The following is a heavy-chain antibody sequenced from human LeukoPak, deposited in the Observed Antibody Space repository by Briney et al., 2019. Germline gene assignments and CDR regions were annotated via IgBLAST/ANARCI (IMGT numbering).Heavy chain of an antibody. Sequence: SETLSLTCTVSGGSISSYYWSWIRQPPGKGLEWIAYISDIGSINYNPSLKSRVTISLDMSKNQFSLKLSSVTAADTAVYYCAGHHPRNTVDFWGQGTLVTVSS. V-gene: IGHV4-59*08. D-gene: IGHD2/OR15-2a*01. CDR1: GGSISSYY. CDR2: ISDIGSI. J-gene: IGHJ4*02. CDR3: AGHHPRNTVDF.